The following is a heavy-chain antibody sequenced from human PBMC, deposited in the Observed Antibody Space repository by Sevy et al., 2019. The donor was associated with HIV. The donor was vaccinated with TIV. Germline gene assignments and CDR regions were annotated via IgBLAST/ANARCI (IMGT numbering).Heavy chain of an antibody. CDR3: EAIATAGRDY. J-gene: IGHJ4*02. Sequence: GGSLRLSCGGSGFTFSSYWMSWVRQAPGKGLEWVSTISGSGGSTYYADSVKGRFTISRDNSKNTLDLQMNSLRAEDTAVYYCEAIATAGRDYWGQGTLVTVSS. CDR1: GFTFSSYW. D-gene: IGHD6-13*01. CDR2: ISGSGGST. V-gene: IGHV3-23*01.